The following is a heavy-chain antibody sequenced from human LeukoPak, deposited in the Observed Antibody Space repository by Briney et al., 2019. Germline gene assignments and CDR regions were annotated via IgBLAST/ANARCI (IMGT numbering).Heavy chain of an antibody. CDR3: ARDLYVDTAMVRGPYFDY. V-gene: IGHV4-39*07. Sequence: SETLSLTCTVSGGSISSSSYYWGWIRQPPGKGLEWIGSIYYSGSTYYNPSLKSRVTISVDTSKNQFSLKLSSVTAADTAVYYCARDLYVDTAMVRGPYFDYWGQGTLVTVSS. CDR2: IYYSGST. J-gene: IGHJ4*02. D-gene: IGHD5-18*01. CDR1: GGSISSSSYY.